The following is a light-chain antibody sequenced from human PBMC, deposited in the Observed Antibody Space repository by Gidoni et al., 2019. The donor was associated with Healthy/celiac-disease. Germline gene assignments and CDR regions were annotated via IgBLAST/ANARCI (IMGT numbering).Light chain of an antibody. J-gene: IGKJ3*01. Sequence: DIQTTQSPSSLSASVGDRVTITCRASQSISSYLNWYQQKPGKAPKLLIYAASSLQSGVPSRFSCSGSGTDFTLTISSLQPEDFATYYCQQSYSTPRLFTFGPVTKVDIK. CDR3: QQSYSTPRLFT. CDR2: AAS. CDR1: QSISSY. V-gene: IGKV1-39*01.